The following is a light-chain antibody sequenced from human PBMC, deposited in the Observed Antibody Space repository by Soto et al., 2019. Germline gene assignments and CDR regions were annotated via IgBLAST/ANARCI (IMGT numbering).Light chain of an antibody. Sequence: EIVLTQSPATLSLSPGERATLSCRASQSVSSYLAWYQQKPGQAPRLLIYDASNRATGIPARFSGSGSGTDFTLTISSLEPEDFATYYCQQRNSYPPRTFGGGTKVEIK. CDR3: QQRNSYPPRT. J-gene: IGKJ4*01. CDR1: QSVSSY. V-gene: IGKV3-11*01. CDR2: DAS.